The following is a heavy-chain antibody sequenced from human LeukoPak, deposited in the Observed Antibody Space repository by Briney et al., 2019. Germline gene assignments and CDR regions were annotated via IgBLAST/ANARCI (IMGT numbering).Heavy chain of an antibody. D-gene: IGHD2/OR15-2a*01. V-gene: IGHV5-51*01. Sequence: GESLKISCQGSGNSFTNYWIGWVRQMPGKGLEWMGIVYPGDSDTRYSPSFQGQVSMSADKSISTAYLQWTSLKASDTAMYYCARLVEYDSSAGYFDHWGQGTLVTVSS. CDR2: VYPGDSDT. J-gene: IGHJ1*01. CDR1: GNSFTNYW. CDR3: ARLVEYDSSAGYFDH.